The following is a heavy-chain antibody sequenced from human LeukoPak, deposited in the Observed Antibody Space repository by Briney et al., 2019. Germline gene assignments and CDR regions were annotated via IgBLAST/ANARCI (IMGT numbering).Heavy chain of an antibody. J-gene: IGHJ3*02. CDR1: GFTFSSYA. CDR2: ISYDGSNK. CDR3: ARARGYSYGRHDAFDI. V-gene: IGHV3-30-3*01. Sequence: GRSLRLSCAASGFTFSSYAMHWVRQAPGKGRECVAVISYDGSNKYYADSVKGRFTISRDNSKNTLYLQMNSLRAEDTAVYYCARARGYSYGRHDAFDIWGQGTMVTVSS. D-gene: IGHD5-18*01.